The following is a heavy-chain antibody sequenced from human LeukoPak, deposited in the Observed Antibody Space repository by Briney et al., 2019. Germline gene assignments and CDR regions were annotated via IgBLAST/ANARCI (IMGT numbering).Heavy chain of an antibody. Sequence: GGSLRLSCAASGFTFSSYWMSWVRQAPGKGLEWVANIKQDGSEKYYVDSVKGRFTISRDNAKNSLYLQMSSLRAEDTAVYYCAGTNDLYYYYYMDVWGKGTTVTVSS. CDR3: AGTNDLYYYYYMDV. J-gene: IGHJ6*03. CDR1: GFTFSSYW. CDR2: IKQDGSEK. V-gene: IGHV3-7*01.